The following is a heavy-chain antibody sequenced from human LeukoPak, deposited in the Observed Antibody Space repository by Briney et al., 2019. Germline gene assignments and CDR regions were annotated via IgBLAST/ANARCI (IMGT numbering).Heavy chain of an antibody. CDR3: ARDSCSGVRCWRYFEY. Sequence: GGSLRLSCAASGFTFSNYAMHWVRQAPGKGLEYVSAISSNGGSTYYANSVKGRLTISRDNSKSTLYLQMGSLRAEDMAVYYCARDSCSGVRCWRYFEYWGQGTLVTVSS. V-gene: IGHV3-64*01. D-gene: IGHD2-15*01. J-gene: IGHJ4*02. CDR1: GFTFSNYA. CDR2: ISSNGGST.